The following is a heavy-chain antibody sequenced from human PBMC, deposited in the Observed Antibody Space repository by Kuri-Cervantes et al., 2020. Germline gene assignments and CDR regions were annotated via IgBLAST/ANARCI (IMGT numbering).Heavy chain of an antibody. V-gene: IGHV1-18*01. CDR3: ARCCGSYLRNRFDP. D-gene: IGHD1-26*01. CDR2: ISVYNGNT. CDR1: GYKFTSYG. J-gene: IGHJ5*02. Sequence: ASVKVSCKASGYKFTSYGINWVRQAPGQGLEWMGWISVYNGNTNYAQNLQGRVTMTTDTSTSTAYMELRSLRSDDTAVYHCARCCGSYLRNRFDPWGQGTLVTVSS.